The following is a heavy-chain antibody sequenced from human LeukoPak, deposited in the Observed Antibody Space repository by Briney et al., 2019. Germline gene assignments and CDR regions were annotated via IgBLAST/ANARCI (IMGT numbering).Heavy chain of an antibody. J-gene: IGHJ4*02. D-gene: IGHD5-24*01. Sequence: PGRSLRLSCAASGFTFSSYSMNWVRQAPGKGLEGVANIKQDGSEKDYVEALKGRFTISRDNAKNSLYLQMNSLRAEGTAVYYCARWLELMRNFDWWGQGTLVTVSS. CDR1: GFTFSSYS. CDR2: IKQDGSEK. CDR3: ARWLELMRNFDW. V-gene: IGHV3-7*01.